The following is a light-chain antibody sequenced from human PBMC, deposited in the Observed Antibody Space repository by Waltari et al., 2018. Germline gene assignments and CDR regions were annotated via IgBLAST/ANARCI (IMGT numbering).Light chain of an antibody. CDR3: TSYTSRHSLV. CDR1: SRYVGDYDW. V-gene: IGLV2-14*03. Sequence: QSALTPPAPVSGSPGPSITISCTGTSRYVGDYDWVSWYQQPPGKAPKVVIFDVSYRPSGVSNRFSGSKSGNTASLTISGLQAEDEADYYCTSYTSRHSLVFGTGTKVTVL. J-gene: IGLJ1*01. CDR2: DVS.